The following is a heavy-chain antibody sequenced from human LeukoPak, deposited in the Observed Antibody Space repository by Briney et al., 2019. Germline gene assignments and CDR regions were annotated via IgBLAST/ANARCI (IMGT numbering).Heavy chain of an antibody. Sequence: GASVKVSCKASGYTFTGYYMHWVRQAPGQGLEWMGWINPNSGGTNYAQKFQGRVTMTRDTSVSTAYMELNRLRSDDTGVYYCARDTTMITYWFDPWAREPWSPSPQ. CDR3: ARDTTMITYWFDP. CDR1: GYTFTGYY. D-gene: IGHD5-18*01. V-gene: IGHV1-2*02. CDR2: INPNSGGT. J-gene: IGHJ5*02.